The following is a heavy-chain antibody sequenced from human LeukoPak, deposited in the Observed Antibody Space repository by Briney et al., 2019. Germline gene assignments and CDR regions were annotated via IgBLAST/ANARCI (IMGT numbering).Heavy chain of an antibody. D-gene: IGHD3-3*01. V-gene: IGHV3-30*09. CDR3: AREGGITVFGVAQPGGAFDI. CDR1: GFTFSSYA. Sequence: GSLRLSCAASGFTFSSYAMHWVRQAPGKGLEWVAVISYDGSNKYYADSVKGRFAISRDNSKNTQYLQMNSLRAEDTAVYYCAREGGITVFGVAQPGGAFDIWGQGTMVTVSS. CDR2: ISYDGSNK. J-gene: IGHJ3*02.